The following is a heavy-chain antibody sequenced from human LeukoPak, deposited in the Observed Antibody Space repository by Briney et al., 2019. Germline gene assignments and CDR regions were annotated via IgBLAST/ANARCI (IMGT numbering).Heavy chain of an antibody. CDR2: MNPNSGNT. Sequence: ASVKVSCKTSGYTFTSYDVHWVRQAAGQGLEWLGWMNPNSGNTAYAQRFQGRLSMTRDTSIGTAYMELSSLRSDDTAVYYCARRGWKLNERGYYFDYWGQGTLLTVSS. CDR1: GYTFTSYD. CDR3: ARRGWKLNERGYYFDY. V-gene: IGHV1-8*01. J-gene: IGHJ4*02. D-gene: IGHD1-1*01.